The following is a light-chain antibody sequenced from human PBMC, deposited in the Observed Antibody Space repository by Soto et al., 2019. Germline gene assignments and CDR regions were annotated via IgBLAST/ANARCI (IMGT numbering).Light chain of an antibody. CDR3: AAWGDDSLSAL. CDR2: RNN. Sequence: QSVLTQAPSASAAPGQTVTISCSGSPSNIGANYVFWYQHRPGTAPKLLIYRNNQRPSGVPDRFSGSKSGASASLTISGLRADDEADYYCAAWGDDSLSALFGGGTKLTVL. J-gene: IGLJ3*02. CDR1: PSNIGANY. V-gene: IGLV1-47*01.